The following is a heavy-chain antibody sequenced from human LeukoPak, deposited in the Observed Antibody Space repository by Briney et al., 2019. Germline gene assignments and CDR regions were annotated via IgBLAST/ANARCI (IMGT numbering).Heavy chain of an antibody. D-gene: IGHD4-17*01. CDR2: ISYDGSNK. J-gene: IGHJ4*02. Sequence: GGSLRLSCAASGFTFSSYGMHWVRQAPGKGLGWVAVISYDGSNKYYADSVKGRFTISRDNSKNTLYLQMNSLRAEDTAVYYCAKDFYGDYEREYYFDYWGQGTLVTVSS. CDR3: AKDFYGDYEREYYFDY. CDR1: GFTFSSYG. V-gene: IGHV3-30*18.